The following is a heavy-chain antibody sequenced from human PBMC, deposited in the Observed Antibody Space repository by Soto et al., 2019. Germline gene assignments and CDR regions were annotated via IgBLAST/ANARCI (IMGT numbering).Heavy chain of an antibody. CDR2: IIPIFGTA. CDR1: GCTLSSYA. Sequence: SVKVSCKASGCTLSSYAISWVRQAPGQGLEWMGGIIPIFGTANYAQKFQGRVTITADESTSTAYMELSSLRSEDTAVYYCARGQDIVVVAAGLDPWGQGTLVTVSS. D-gene: IGHD2-15*01. CDR3: ARGQDIVVVAAGLDP. V-gene: IGHV1-69*13. J-gene: IGHJ5*02.